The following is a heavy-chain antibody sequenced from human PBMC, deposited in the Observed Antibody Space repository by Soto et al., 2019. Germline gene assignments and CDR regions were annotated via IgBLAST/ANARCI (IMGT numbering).Heavy chain of an antibody. V-gene: IGHV1-3*01. Sequence: QVQLVQSGAEVRKPGASVKISCKASGYMFTSYAIHWLRQAPGQRLEWMGWINGGAGDTRYSVNFQGRVTFTRDTAATTAFMDLSSLRAADTAIYYCARSPSRMAAETQLDPWGQGTLVSVSS. CDR2: INGGAGDT. D-gene: IGHD6-6*01. CDR3: ARSPSRMAAETQLDP. CDR1: GYMFTSYA. J-gene: IGHJ5*02.